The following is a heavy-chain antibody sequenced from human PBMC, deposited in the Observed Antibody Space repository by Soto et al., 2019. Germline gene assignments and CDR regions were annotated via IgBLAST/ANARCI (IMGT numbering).Heavy chain of an antibody. V-gene: IGHV4-31*03. CDR3: ARAVRAGLRWPVNDAFDI. CDR1: GGSISSGGYY. Sequence: QVQLQESGPGLVKPSQTLSLTCTVSGGSISSGGYYWSWIRQHPGKGLEWIGYIYYSGSTYYNPSLKRRVTISVDTSKNQFSLKLSSVTAADTAVYYCARAVRAGLRWPVNDAFDIWGQGTMVTVSS. D-gene: IGHD6-19*01. J-gene: IGHJ3*02. CDR2: IYYSGST.